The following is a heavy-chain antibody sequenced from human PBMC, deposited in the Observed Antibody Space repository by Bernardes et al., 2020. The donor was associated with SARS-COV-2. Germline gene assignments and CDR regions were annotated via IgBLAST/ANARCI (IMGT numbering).Heavy chain of an antibody. Sequence: GGSLRLSCAASGFTFSSYEMNWVRQAPGKGLEWVSYISSSGSTIYYADSVKGRFTISRDNAKNSLYLQMNSLRAEDTAVYYCARVGQRFLEWLSYYYYYMDVWGKGTTVTVSS. CDR1: GFTFSSYE. V-gene: IGHV3-48*03. CDR3: ARVGQRFLEWLSYYYYYMDV. D-gene: IGHD3-3*01. CDR2: ISSSGSTI. J-gene: IGHJ6*03.